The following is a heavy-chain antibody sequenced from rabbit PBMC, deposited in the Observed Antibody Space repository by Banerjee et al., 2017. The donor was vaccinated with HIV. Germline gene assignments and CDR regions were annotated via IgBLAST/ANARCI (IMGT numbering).Heavy chain of an antibody. CDR1: GFDFSSYG. J-gene: IGHJ4*01. CDR2: IDASSGRT. D-gene: IGHD8-1*01. V-gene: IGHV1S45*01. CDR3: VRWDAGSSYYKMDLNL. Sequence: QQQLEESGGGLVQPGGSLKLSCKASGFDFSSYGVSWVRQAPGKGLEWIACIDASSGRTYYASWAKGRFTISKTSSTTVTLQMNSLTAADTATYFCVRWDAGSSYYKMDLNLWGPGTLVTVS.